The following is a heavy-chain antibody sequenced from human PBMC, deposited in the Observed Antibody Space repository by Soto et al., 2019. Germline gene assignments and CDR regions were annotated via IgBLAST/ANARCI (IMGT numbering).Heavy chain of an antibody. CDR3: ARGGGYYDFWSGYYKTHYYYYYMDL. J-gene: IGHJ6*03. CDR1: GYTFTSYG. CDR2: ISAYNGNT. Sequence: GASVKVSCKASGYTFTSYGISWVRQAPGQGLEWMGWISAYNGNTNYAQKLQGRVTMTTDTSTSTAYMELRSLRSDDTAVYYCARGGGYYDFWSGYYKTHYYYYYMDLRGKGTTVTVSS. D-gene: IGHD3-3*01. V-gene: IGHV1-18*01.